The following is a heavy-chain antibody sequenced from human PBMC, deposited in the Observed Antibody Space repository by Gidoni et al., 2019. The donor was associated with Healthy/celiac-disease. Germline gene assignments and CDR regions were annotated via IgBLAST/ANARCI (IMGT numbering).Heavy chain of an antibody. CDR2: INHSGST. Sequence: QVQLQQWGAGLLKPSETLSLTCAVYGGSFSGYYWSWIRQPQGKGLEWIGEINHSGSTNYNPSLKGRVTISVDTSKNQFSLKLSSVTAADTAVYYCARGRPDIVVVPAALFDYWGQGTLVTVSS. V-gene: IGHV4-34*01. CDR1: GGSFSGYY. CDR3: ARGRPDIVVVPAALFDY. J-gene: IGHJ4*02. D-gene: IGHD2-2*01.